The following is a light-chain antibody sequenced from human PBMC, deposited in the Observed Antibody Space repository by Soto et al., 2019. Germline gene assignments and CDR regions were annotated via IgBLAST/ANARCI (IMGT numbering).Light chain of an antibody. V-gene: IGLV1-44*01. Sequence: QSVLTQPPSASGTPGQRVTISCSGSSSNIGSNTVNWYQQLPGTAPKLLIYSNNQRPSGVPDRFSGSQSGTSASLAISGLQSEDAADYYCAAWDDSLNGYVFGTGTKLTVL. CDR2: SNN. CDR1: SSNIGSNT. CDR3: AAWDDSLNGYV. J-gene: IGLJ1*01.